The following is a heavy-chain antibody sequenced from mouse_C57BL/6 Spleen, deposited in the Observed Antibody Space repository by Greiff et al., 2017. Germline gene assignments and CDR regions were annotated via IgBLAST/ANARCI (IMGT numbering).Heavy chain of an antibody. CDR1: GFTFSSYG. J-gene: IGHJ2*01. CDR3: ARQEVYFDY. Sequence: EVKLQESGGDLVKPGGSLKLSCAASGFTFSSYGMSWVRQTPDKRLEWVATISSGGSYTYYPDSVKGRFTISRDNAKNTLYLQMSSLKSEDTAMYYCARQEVYFDYWGQGTTLTVSS. CDR2: ISSGGSYT. V-gene: IGHV5-6*01.